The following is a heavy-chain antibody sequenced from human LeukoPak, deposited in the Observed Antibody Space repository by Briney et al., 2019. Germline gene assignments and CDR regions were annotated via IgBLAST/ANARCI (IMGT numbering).Heavy chain of an antibody. V-gene: IGHV3-23*01. D-gene: IGHD4-11*01. CDR3: AKDMSDYTNFPDV. CDR2: ISGGGGST. CDR1: GLTFSNFA. J-gene: IGHJ6*02. Sequence: GGSLRLSCAASGLTFSNFAMSWVRQAPGKGLEWVSTISGGGGSTFYADSVKGRFTIFRVNSKNTLYLQMNSLRAEDTAIYYCAKDMSDYTNFPDVWGQGTTVTVSS.